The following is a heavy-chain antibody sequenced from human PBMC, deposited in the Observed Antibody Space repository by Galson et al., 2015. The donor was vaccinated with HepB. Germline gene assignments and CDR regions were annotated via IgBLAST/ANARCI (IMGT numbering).Heavy chain of an antibody. CDR3: VTPPVDIVATIDY. V-gene: IGHV3-64D*06. CDR2: ISSNGGST. J-gene: IGHJ4*02. CDR1: GFTFSSYA. Sequence: SLRLSCAASGFTFSSYAMSWVRQAPGKGLEYVSAISSNGGSTYYADSVKGRFTISRDNSKNTLYLQMSSLRAEDTAVYYCVTPPVDIVATIDYWGQGTLVTVSS. D-gene: IGHD5-12*01.